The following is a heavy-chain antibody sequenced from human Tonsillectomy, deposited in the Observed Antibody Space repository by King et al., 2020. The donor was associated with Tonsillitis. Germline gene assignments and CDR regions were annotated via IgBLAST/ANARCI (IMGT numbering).Heavy chain of an antibody. D-gene: IGHD1-1*01. J-gene: IGHJ4*01. CDR3: ARASRWNEPPDY. CDR1: GGSISSGGYY. Sequence: QLQESGPGLVKPLQTLSLTCTVSGGSISSGGYYWSWIRQHPGKGLEWIGYIYHSGNTYYNPSLESRVTISVDTSKDQFSLKLSSVTAADTAMYYCARASRWNEPPDYWGHGTLVTVSS. V-gene: IGHV4-31*03. CDR2: IYHSGNT.